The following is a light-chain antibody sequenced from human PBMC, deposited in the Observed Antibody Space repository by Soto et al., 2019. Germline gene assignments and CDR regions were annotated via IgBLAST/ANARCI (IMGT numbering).Light chain of an antibody. CDR1: QSVSSY. CDR3: KQRSDWPRT. CDR2: DAN. Sequence: EIVLTQSPATLSVSPGERATLSCRASQSVSSYLAWYQQKPGQAPRLVIYDANNRATGVQARFSGSGSGTDFTLTIRSLEPEDFAVYYCKQRSDWPRTFGQGTKVDIK. V-gene: IGKV3-11*01. J-gene: IGKJ1*01.